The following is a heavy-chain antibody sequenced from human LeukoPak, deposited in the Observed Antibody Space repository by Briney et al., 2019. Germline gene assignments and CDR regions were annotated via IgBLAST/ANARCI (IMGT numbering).Heavy chain of an antibody. CDR3: VRDYCPDGVCYSWYFDL. CDR2: IGGTTSTI. V-gene: IGHV3-48*01. J-gene: IGHJ2*01. Sequence: GGSLRLSCTVSGFTFSSHSMNWVRQAPGKGLEWIAYIGGTTSTIYYADSVKGRFTISRDNAKNSLSLQMNSLRAEDAAVYYCVRDYCPDGVCYSWYFDLWGRGTLVAVSS. CDR1: GFTFSSHS. D-gene: IGHD2-8*01.